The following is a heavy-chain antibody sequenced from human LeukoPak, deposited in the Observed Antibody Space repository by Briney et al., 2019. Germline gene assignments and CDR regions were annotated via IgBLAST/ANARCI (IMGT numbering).Heavy chain of an antibody. D-gene: IGHD6-19*01. J-gene: IGHJ4*02. Sequence: SGPTLVKPTQTLTLTCTFSGFSLTSGRVGVGWVRQSPGKALECLALTYRDGDDRYSPSLKTRLTVTRDTTKNQVVLKMTNMEPMDTATYYCAHTDFIAVAIAFDSWGPGTLVTVSS. CDR2: TYRDGDD. CDR1: GFSLTSGRVG. CDR3: AHTDFIAVAIAFDS. V-gene: IGHV2-5*02.